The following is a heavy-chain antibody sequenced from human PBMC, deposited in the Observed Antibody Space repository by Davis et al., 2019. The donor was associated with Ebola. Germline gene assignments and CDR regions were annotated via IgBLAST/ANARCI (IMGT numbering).Heavy chain of an antibody. J-gene: IGHJ6*02. D-gene: IGHD3-3*01. CDR1: GGSISSYY. V-gene: IGHV4-59*08. CDR2: INHSGST. CDR3: ARLVVGSGYFDYYYGMDV. Sequence: SETLSLTCTVSGGSISSYYWSWIRQPPGKGLEWIGEINHSGSTNYNPSLKSRVTISVDTSKNQFSLKLSSVTAADTAVYYCARLVVGSGYFDYYYGMDVWGQGTTVTVSS.